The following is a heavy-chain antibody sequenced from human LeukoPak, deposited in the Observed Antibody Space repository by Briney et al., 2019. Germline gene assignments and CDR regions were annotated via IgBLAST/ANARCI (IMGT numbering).Heavy chain of an antibody. Sequence: ASVNVSCKASGYTFTSYDINWVRQATGQGLEWMGWMNPNSGNTGYAQKFQGRVTMTRNTSISTAYMELSSLRSEDTAVYYCARIQGGDDAFDIWGQGTMVTVSS. CDR3: ARIQGGDDAFDI. J-gene: IGHJ3*02. D-gene: IGHD2-21*02. CDR1: GYTFTSYD. V-gene: IGHV1-8*01. CDR2: MNPNSGNT.